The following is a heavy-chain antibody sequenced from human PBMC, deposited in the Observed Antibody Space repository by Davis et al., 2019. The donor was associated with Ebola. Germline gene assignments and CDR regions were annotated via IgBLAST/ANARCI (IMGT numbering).Heavy chain of an antibody. J-gene: IGHJ4*02. CDR2: IYPGDSDT. V-gene: IGHV5-51*01. Sequence: KVSCKGSGYSFTSYWIGWVRQMPGKGLEWMGIIYPGDSDTRYSPSFQGQVTISADKSISTAYLQWSSLKASDTAMYYCARGGYCSSTSCSRGYFDYWGQGTLVTVSS. CDR3: ARGGYCSSTSCSRGYFDY. CDR1: GYSFTSYW. D-gene: IGHD2-2*01.